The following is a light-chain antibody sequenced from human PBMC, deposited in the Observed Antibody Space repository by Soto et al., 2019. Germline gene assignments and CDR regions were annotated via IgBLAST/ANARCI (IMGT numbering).Light chain of an antibody. CDR3: QQYGSSPRT. J-gene: IGKJ1*01. CDR2: GAS. Sequence: EIVLTQSPGTLSLSPGKRATLSCRASQFVSFSYLAWYQQKLGQAPRLLIYGASSSATGIPDRFSGSGSGTDFTLTISRLEPEDFAVYYCQQYGSSPRTFGQGTKVDIK. CDR1: QFVSFSY. V-gene: IGKV3-20*01.